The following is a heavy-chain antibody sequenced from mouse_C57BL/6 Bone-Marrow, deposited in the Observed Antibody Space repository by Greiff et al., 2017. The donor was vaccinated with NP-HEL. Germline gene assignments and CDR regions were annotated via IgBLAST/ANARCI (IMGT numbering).Heavy chain of an antibody. CDR3: ARREVDDGYYDWFAY. D-gene: IGHD2-3*01. Sequence: EVQLQQSGPELVKPGASVKMSCKASGYTFTDYNMHWVKQSHGKSLEWIGYINPNNGGTSYNQKFKGKATLTVNKSSSTAYMELRSLTSEDSAVYYCARREVDDGYYDWFAYWGQGTLVTVSA. CDR2: INPNNGGT. J-gene: IGHJ3*01. CDR1: GYTFTDYN. V-gene: IGHV1-22*01.